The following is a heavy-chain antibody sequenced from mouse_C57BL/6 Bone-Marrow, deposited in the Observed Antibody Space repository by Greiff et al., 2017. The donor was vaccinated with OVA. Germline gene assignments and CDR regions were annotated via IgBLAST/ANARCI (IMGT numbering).Heavy chain of an antibody. V-gene: IGHV5-2*01. D-gene: IGHD2-5*01. CDR2: INSDGGST. J-gene: IGHJ1*03. Sequence: DVQLQESGGGLVQPGESLKLSCESNEYEFPSHDMSWVRQTPEKRLELVAAINSDGGSTYYPDTMERRFIISRDNPKKTLYLQMSSLRSEDTAVYYCARRHSNYWYFDVWGTGTTVTVSS. CDR3: ARRHSNYWYFDV. CDR1: EYEFPSHD.